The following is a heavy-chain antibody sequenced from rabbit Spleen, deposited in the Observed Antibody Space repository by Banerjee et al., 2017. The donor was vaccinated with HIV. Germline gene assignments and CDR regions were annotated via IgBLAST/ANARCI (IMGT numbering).Heavy chain of an antibody. D-gene: IGHD1-1*01. V-gene: IGHV1S45*01. CDR2: INAATGKP. J-gene: IGHJ4*01. Sequence: QEQLRETGGGLVQPGGSLTLSCKASGFDFSSYYMSWVRQAPGKGLEWIACINAATGKPVYATWAKGRFTISRTSSTTVTLRMTSLTAADTATYFCARDLTGVIGWNFYLWGPGTLVTVS. CDR1: GFDFSSYY. CDR3: ARDLTGVIGWNFYL.